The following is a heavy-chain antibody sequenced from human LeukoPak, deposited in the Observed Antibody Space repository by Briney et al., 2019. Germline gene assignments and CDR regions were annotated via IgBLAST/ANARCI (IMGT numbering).Heavy chain of an antibody. V-gene: IGHV3-15*01. CDR2: IKRNTDGGTA. Sequence: GGSLRLSCAASGFTFSSAWMSWVRQAPGKGLEWVGRIKRNTDGGTAEYAAPVKGRFTISRDDSKNTLYLQMNSLKTEDTAVYYCTTYSSRWFYCDCWGQGILVTVSS. D-gene: IGHD6-13*01. CDR1: GFTFSSAW. CDR3: TTYSSRWFYCDC. J-gene: IGHJ4*02.